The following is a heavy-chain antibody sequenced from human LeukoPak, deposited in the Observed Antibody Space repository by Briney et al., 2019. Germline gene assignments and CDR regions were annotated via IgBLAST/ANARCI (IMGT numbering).Heavy chain of an antibody. V-gene: IGHV3-23*01. J-gene: IGHJ4*02. CDR2: VSSNGAKT. D-gene: IGHD1-26*01. Sequence: GGSLRLSCAASGFTFSSYAITWVRQAPGKGLEWVSAVSSNGAKTYYADSVKGRFTISRDNSKNTLYLQMNSLRAEDTAVYYCAKKGATTGDFDYWGQGTLVTVSS. CDR1: GFTFSSYA. CDR3: AKKGATTGDFDY.